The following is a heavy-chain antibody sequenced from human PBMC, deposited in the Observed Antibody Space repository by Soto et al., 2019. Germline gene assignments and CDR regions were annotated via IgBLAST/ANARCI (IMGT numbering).Heavy chain of an antibody. CDR3: ARGGPKYCSGGSCYSFAFGWFDP. Sequence: GASVKVSCKASGYTFSNYGIHWVRQAPGQGLEWMGWISAYNGNTNYAQKLQGRVTMTTDTSTSTAYMELRSLRSDDTAVYYCARGGPKYCSGGSCYSFAFGWFDPWGQGTLVTVSS. CDR1: GYTFSNYG. J-gene: IGHJ5*02. D-gene: IGHD2-15*01. CDR2: ISAYNGNT. V-gene: IGHV1-18*01.